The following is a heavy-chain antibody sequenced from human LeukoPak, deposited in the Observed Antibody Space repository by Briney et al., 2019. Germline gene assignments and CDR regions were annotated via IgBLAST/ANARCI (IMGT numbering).Heavy chain of an antibody. Sequence: GGSLRLSCAASGFTFSSYAMSWVRQAPGNGLEWVSAISGSGGSTYYADSVKGRFTISRDNSKNTLYLQMNSLRAEDTAVYYCAKGPQPRITIFGVVILPLDYWGQGTLVTVSS. CDR3: AKGPQPRITIFGVVILPLDY. J-gene: IGHJ4*02. V-gene: IGHV3-23*01. CDR1: GFTFSSYA. D-gene: IGHD3-3*01. CDR2: ISGSGGST.